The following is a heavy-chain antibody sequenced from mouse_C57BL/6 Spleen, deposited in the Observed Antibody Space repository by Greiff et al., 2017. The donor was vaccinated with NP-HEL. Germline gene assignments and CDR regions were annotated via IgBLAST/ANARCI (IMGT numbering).Heavy chain of an antibody. V-gene: IGHV5-4*01. CDR1: GFTFSSYA. D-gene: IGHD4-1*01. Sequence: EVHLVESGGGLVKPGGSLKLSCAASGFTFSSYAMSWVRQTPEKRLEWVATISDGGSYTYYPDNVKGRFTISRDNAKNNLYLQMSHLKSEDTAMYYCARDWGTGSNYFDYWGQGTTLTVSS. CDR2: ISDGGSYT. CDR3: ARDWGTGSNYFDY. J-gene: IGHJ2*01.